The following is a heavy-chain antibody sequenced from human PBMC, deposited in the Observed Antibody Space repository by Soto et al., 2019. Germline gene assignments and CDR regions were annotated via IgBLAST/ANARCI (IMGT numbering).Heavy chain of an antibody. D-gene: IGHD1-20*01. CDR3: ARITCRHQDY. J-gene: IGHJ4*02. CDR1: SGSMSVTNVF. V-gene: IGHV4-39*01. CDR2: VDYSVTA. Sequence: SETLSLTLTVSSGSMSVTNVFWGWVRQPPGKGLEWIGNVDYSVTAYFRPSLATRVTFHVDTSKNRCSLTLYYVTTTETAVYYFARITCRHQDYWGQGIVVGVS.